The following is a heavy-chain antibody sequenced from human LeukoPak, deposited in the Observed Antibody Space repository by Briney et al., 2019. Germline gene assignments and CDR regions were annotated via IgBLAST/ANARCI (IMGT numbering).Heavy chain of an antibody. V-gene: IGHV5-51*01. J-gene: IGHJ4*02. CDR1: GYSFTNYW. Sequence: GQSLKISCKGSGYSFTNYWIGWVRQMPGKGLEWVGFIYPGDSDTRYSTSFPGQVTISADKSITTAYLQWSSLKASDTAIYYCARPGNTGTDYFQFWGQGTLVTVSS. D-gene: IGHD1-7*01. CDR3: ARPGNTGTDYFQF. CDR2: IYPGDSDT.